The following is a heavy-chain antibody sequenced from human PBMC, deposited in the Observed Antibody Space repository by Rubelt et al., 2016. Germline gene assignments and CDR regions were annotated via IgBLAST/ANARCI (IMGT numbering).Heavy chain of an antibody. CDR2: INHSGSA. D-gene: IGHD6-13*01. V-gene: IGHV4-34*01. Sequence: QLQLQESGPGLVKPSETLSLTCAVYGGSFSGYYWSWIRQPPGKGLEWIGEINHSGSANYNPSLKTRVTISVNTSKNQFSRKLGSVTSADTAVYYCARGLFPGIAGLCCWGQGTLVTVSS. CDR3: ARGLFPGIAGLCC. J-gene: IGHJ4*02. CDR1: GGSFSGYY.